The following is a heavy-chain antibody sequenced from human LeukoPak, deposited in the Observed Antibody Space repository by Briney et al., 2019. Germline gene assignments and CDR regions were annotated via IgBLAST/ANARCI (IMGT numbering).Heavy chain of an antibody. J-gene: IGHJ3*02. CDR1: EFTLSSYE. D-gene: IGHD6-19*01. Sequence: PGGSLRLSCAASEFTLSSYEMNWVRQAPGQGSEWLSYIGGNNIYYADSVKGRFTISRDNAKNSVYLQMNSLRAEDTAVYYCARETIAVFGDAFDIWGQGTMVTVSS. CDR2: IGGNNI. CDR3: ARETIAVFGDAFDI. V-gene: IGHV3-48*03.